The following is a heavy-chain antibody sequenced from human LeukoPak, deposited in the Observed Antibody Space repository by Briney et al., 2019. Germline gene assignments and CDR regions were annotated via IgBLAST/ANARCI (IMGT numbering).Heavy chain of an antibody. J-gene: IGHJ6*03. V-gene: IGHV4-59*01. Sequence: GSLRLSCAASGFTFSSYWMSWIRQPPGKGLEWIGYIYYSGSTNYNPSLKSRVTISVDTSKNQFSLKLSSVTAADTAVYYCASYYGDYSPYYYYYYMDVWGKGTTVTVSS. D-gene: IGHD4-17*01. CDR2: IYYSGST. CDR1: GFTFSSYW. CDR3: ASYYGDYSPYYYYYYMDV.